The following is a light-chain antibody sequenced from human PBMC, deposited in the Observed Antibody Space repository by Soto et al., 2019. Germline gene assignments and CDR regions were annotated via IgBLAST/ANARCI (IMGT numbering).Light chain of an antibody. J-gene: IGKJ2*01. CDR3: QQRSNSYT. V-gene: IGKV3-11*01. CDR1: QSVSSY. Sequence: EIVSTQSPATLSLSPGERVTLSCRASQSVSSYLAWYQQKPGQAPRLLIYDASNRATGIPARFSGSGSGTDFTLTISSLEPEDFAVYYCQQRSNSYTFGQGTKLEIK. CDR2: DAS.